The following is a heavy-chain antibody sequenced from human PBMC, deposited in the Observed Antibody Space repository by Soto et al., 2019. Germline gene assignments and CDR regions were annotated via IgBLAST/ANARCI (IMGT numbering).Heavy chain of an antibody. D-gene: IGHD3-10*01. V-gene: IGHV3-74*01. CDR1: GFIFSMYW. J-gene: IGHJ4*02. CDR2: ITDDGSTT. CDR3: TRGPRPTSIGTGAF. Sequence: HPGGSLRLSCETSGFIFSMYWMHWVRQVPGKGPQWVARITDDGSTTYYAASVEGRFTIPRDNAKNALYLQMTSLRADDTAVYYCTRGPRPTSIGTGAFWGQGTLVTVSS.